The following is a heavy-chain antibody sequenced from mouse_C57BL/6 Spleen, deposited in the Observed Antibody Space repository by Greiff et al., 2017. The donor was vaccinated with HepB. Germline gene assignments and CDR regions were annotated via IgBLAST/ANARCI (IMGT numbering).Heavy chain of an antibody. CDR3: TRGPGGSSAAWFAY. Sequence: EVKLVESGEGLVKPGGSLKLSCAASGFTFSSYAMSWVRQTPEKRLEWVAYISSGGDYIYYADTVKGRFTISRDNARNTLYLQMSSLKSEDAAMYYCTRGPGGSSAAWFAYWGQGTLVTVSA. J-gene: IGHJ3*01. V-gene: IGHV5-9-1*02. CDR2: ISSGGDYI. CDR1: GFTFSSYA. D-gene: IGHD1-1*01.